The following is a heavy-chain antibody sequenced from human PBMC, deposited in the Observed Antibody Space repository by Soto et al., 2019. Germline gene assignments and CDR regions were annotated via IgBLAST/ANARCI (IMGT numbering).Heavy chain of an antibody. V-gene: IGHV3-30-3*01. CDR2: ISYDGSNK. Sequence: QVQLVESGGGVVQPGRSLRLSCAASGFTFSSYAMHWVRQAPGKGLEWVAVISYDGSNKYYADSVKGRFTISRDNSKNTLYLQMNSLRAEDTAVYYCARDIAVAVFWFDPWGQGTLVTVSS. D-gene: IGHD6-19*01. CDR1: GFTFSSYA. J-gene: IGHJ5*02. CDR3: ARDIAVAVFWFDP.